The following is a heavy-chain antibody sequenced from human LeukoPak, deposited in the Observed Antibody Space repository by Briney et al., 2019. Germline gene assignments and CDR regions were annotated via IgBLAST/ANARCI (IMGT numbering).Heavy chain of an antibody. D-gene: IGHD3-3*01. CDR2: ISVYNGNT. V-gene: IGHV1-18*01. J-gene: IGHJ4*02. Sequence: ASVKVSCKASGYTFTSYGISSVRQAPGQGLEWMGWISVYNGNTNYAQKLQGRVTMTTDIITSTAYMELRSLRSDDTAVYYCARVPTRSGYYPFDYWGQGTLVTVSS. CDR1: GYTFTSYG. CDR3: ARVPTRSGYYPFDY.